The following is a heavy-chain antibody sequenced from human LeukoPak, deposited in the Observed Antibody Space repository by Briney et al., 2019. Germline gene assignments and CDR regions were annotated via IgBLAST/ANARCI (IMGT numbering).Heavy chain of an antibody. V-gene: IGHV4-31*03. J-gene: IGHJ5*02. CDR3: ARDRGNRRWLQFRPSYNWFDP. CDR2: IYYSGST. CDR1: GGSISSGGYY. Sequence: PSQTLSLTCTVSGGSISSGGYYWSWIRQHPGKGLEWIGYIYYSGSTYYNPSLKSRVTISVDTSKNQFSLKLSSVAAADTAVYYCARDRGNRRWLQFRPSYNWFDPWGQGTLVTVSS. D-gene: IGHD5-24*01.